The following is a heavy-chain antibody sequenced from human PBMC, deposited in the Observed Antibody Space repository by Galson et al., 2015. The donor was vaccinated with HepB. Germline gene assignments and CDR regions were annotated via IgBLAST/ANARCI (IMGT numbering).Heavy chain of an antibody. CDR3: ARGLMTYSSSSGGVGY. Sequence: SVKVSCKASGYTFTSYDINWVRQATGQGLEWMGWMNPNSGNTGYAQKFQGRVTMTRNTSISTAYMELSSLRSEDTAVYYCARGLMTYSSSSGGVGYWGQGTLVTVSS. D-gene: IGHD6-6*01. CDR2: MNPNSGNT. CDR1: GYTFTSYD. J-gene: IGHJ4*02. V-gene: IGHV1-8*01.